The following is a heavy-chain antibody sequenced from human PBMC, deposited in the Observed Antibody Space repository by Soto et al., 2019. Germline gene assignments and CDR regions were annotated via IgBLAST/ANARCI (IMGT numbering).Heavy chain of an antibody. Sequence: PGGSLRLSCAASGFTVSSKYMNWVRQAPGKGLEWVSIIWSAGLTYYADSVRGRFTISRDISKNILFLQMNNLRAEDSAIYYCERDLPPDLWGQGTLVTVSS. CDR2: IWSAGLT. CDR1: GFTVSSKY. J-gene: IGHJ5*02. V-gene: IGHV3-53*01. CDR3: ERDLPPDL.